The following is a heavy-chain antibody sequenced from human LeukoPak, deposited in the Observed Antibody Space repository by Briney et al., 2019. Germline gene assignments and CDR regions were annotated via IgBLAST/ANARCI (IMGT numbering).Heavy chain of an antibody. CDR1: GGSISSYY. CDR3: AGARYSYGLYFDY. J-gene: IGHJ4*02. V-gene: IGHV4-39*07. D-gene: IGHD5-18*01. CDR2: IFYSGST. Sequence: PSETLSLTCTVSGGSISSYYWGWIRQPPGKGLEWIGNIFYSGSTYYNPSLKSRVTISVDTSKSQFSLNLSSVTAADTAVYYCAGARYSYGLYFDYWGQGTLVTVSS.